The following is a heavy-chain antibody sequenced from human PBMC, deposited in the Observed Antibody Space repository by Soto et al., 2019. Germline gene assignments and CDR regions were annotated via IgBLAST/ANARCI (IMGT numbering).Heavy chain of an antibody. CDR3: ARMEGGYYYDSSGYYYFDY. CDR1: GFSLSNARMG. D-gene: IGHD3-22*01. J-gene: IGHJ4*02. V-gene: IGHV2-26*01. CDR2: IFSNDEK. Sequence: QVTLKESGPVLVKPTETLTLTCTVSGFSLSNARMGVSWIRQPPGKALEWLAHIFSNDEKSYSTSLKSRLTISKDTSKSQVVLTMTNMDPVDTATYYCARMEGGYYYDSSGYYYFDYWGQGTLVTVSS.